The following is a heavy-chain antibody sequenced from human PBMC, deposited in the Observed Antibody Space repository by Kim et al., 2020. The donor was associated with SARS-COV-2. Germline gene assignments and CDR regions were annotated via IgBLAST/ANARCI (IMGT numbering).Heavy chain of an antibody. CDR1: GDSLSSDY. Sequence: SETLSLTCTVSGDSLSSDYWSWNRQPAGKGLEWIGRIYTSGRTNYNPSLQSRVTMSVDMSKNQFSLKLSSVTAADTAVYYCASALGPWGQGTVVTVSS. CDR2: IYTSGRT. CDR3: ASALGP. D-gene: IGHD3-16*02. V-gene: IGHV4-4*07. J-gene: IGHJ5*02.